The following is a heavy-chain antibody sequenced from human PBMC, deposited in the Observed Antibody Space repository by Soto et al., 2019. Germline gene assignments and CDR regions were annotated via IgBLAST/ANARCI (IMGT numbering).Heavy chain of an antibody. J-gene: IGHJ5*02. V-gene: IGHV4-34*01. CDR3: ARPKGSYWFDP. Sequence: TSETLSLTCAVYGGSFSGYYWSWIRQPPGKGLEWIGEINHSGSTNYNPSLKSRVTISVDTSKNQFSLKLSSVTAADTAVYYCARPKGSYWFDPWGQGTLVTVSS. CDR1: GGSFSGYY. CDR2: INHSGST. D-gene: IGHD1-26*01.